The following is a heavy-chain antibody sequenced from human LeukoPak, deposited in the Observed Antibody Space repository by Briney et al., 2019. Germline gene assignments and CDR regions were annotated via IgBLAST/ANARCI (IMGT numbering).Heavy chain of an antibody. D-gene: IGHD1-26*01. Sequence: TGRSLRLSCAASGFTFSSYAMHWVRQAPGNGLEYVSAISSNGGSTYYANSVKGRFTISRDNSKNTLYLQMGSLRAEDMAVYYCARGGTTDAFDIWGQGTMVTVSS. CDR1: GFTFSSYA. CDR2: ISSNGGST. CDR3: ARGGTTDAFDI. J-gene: IGHJ3*02. V-gene: IGHV3-64*01.